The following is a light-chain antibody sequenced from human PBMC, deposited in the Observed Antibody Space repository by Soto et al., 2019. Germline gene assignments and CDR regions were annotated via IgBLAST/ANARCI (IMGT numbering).Light chain of an antibody. V-gene: IGKV3-20*01. CDR1: QSASNYY. Sequence: EVVMTQSPATLSVSPGERGTLSCRASQSASNYYLAWYQQKPGQAPRLLIYDASSRATGIPDRFSGSGSGTDFTLTISRLEPEDFAVYYCQHYGSPRTFGQGTKVDIK. CDR2: DAS. J-gene: IGKJ1*01. CDR3: QHYGSPRT.